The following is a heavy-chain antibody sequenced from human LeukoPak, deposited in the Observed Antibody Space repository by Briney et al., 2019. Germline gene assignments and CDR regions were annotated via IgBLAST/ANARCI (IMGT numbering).Heavy chain of an antibody. CDR2: ISSTSSTT. J-gene: IGHJ3*01. D-gene: IGHD2-2*01. V-gene: IGHV3-48*01. Sequence: GGSLRLSRAASGFTFSSYSMNWIRQAPGKGLEWVSYISSTSSTTHYADSVKGRFTISRDNAKNSLYLQMNSLRAEDTAVYYCARDGGYCSSTNCYLGVWGQGTMVTVSS. CDR3: ARDGGYCSSTNCYLGV. CDR1: GFTFSSYS.